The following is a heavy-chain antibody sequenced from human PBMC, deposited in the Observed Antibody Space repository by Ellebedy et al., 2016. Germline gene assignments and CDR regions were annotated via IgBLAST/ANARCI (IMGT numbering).Heavy chain of an antibody. V-gene: IGHV4-61*08. J-gene: IGHJ4*02. D-gene: IGHD6-19*01. CDR1: GDSVSSGAYH. CDR2: IIDSGNS. Sequence: SETLSLTCSVSGDSVSSGAYHWSWIRQPPGKGLEWIGQIIDSGNSNYNPSLKSRVTISVDTTRNQFSLELSSVTAADTAVYYCAHYLAGWGGRGNWGQGTLVTVSS. CDR3: AHYLAGWGGRGN.